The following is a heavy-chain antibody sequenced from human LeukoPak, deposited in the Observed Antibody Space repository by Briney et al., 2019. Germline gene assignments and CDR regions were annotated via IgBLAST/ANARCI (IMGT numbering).Heavy chain of an antibody. Sequence: PGRSLRLSCKGSGFNFRDQHIVWVRQAPGKGLEWVGLIRGKTFGGAIKYAASVKGRFSNSRDDSKSIAYLQLNSLKTEDTALYYCTLSGAVWGQGTLVTVSS. D-gene: IGHD4-17*01. CDR2: IRGKTFGGAI. CDR1: GFNFRDQH. CDR3: TLSGAV. J-gene: IGHJ1*01. V-gene: IGHV3-49*04.